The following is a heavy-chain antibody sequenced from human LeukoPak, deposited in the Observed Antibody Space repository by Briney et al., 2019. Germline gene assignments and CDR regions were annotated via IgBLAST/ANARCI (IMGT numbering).Heavy chain of an antibody. CDR3: VRDLKGVGYDYVWGSYH. D-gene: IGHD3-16*01. CDR2: ISYDGNNR. CDR1: GFTFSSYA. J-gene: IGHJ5*02. Sequence: PGKSLRLSCAASGFTFSSYAMHWVRQAPGEGPEWVTVISYDGNNRYYADSVKGRFTISRDNSKNTLFLQMNSLRAEDTAVYYCVRDLKGVGYDYVWGSYHWGQGTLVTVSS. V-gene: IGHV3-30*04.